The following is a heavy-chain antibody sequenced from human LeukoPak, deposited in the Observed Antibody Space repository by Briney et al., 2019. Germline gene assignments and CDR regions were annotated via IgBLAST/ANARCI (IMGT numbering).Heavy chain of an antibody. D-gene: IGHD3-9*01. CDR2: INPNSGGT. CDR1: GYTFTGYY. CDR3: ARGVSSRYFDTWGY. J-gene: IGHJ4*02. V-gene: IGHV1-2*06. Sequence: GASVKVSCKASGYTFTGYYMHWVRQAPGQGLEWMGRINPNSGGTNYAQKFQGRVTMTRDTSISTAYMELSRPRSDDTAVYYCARGVSSRYFDTWGYWGQGTLVTVSS.